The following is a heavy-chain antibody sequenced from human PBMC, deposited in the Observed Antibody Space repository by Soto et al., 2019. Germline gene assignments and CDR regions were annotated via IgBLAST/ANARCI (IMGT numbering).Heavy chain of an antibody. D-gene: IGHD3-3*01. Sequence: QLQLQESGPGLVKPSETLSLTCTVSGGSISSSSYYWGWIRQPPGKGLEWIGSIYYSGSTYYNPSLKSRVTISVDTSKNQFSLKLSSVTAADTAVHCCARHGPSITIFGGVIKGKDLYFDYWGQGTLVTVSS. CDR3: ARHGPSITIFGGVIKGKDLYFDY. CDR2: IYYSGST. CDR1: GGSISSSSYY. J-gene: IGHJ4*02. V-gene: IGHV4-39*01.